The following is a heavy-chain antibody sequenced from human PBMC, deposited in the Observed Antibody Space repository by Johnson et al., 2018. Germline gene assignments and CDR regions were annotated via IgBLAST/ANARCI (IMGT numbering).Heavy chain of an antibody. CDR3: AKDLELRFAVEYMDV. J-gene: IGHJ6*03. V-gene: IGHV3-30*18. Sequence: QVQLVESGGGVVQPGRSLRLSCAASGFTFSSYGMHWVRQAPGKGLEWGAVISYDGSNKDYADSVKGRFTISRDNSKNTLSLQMNSLRAEDTAVYYCAKDLELRFAVEYMDVWGKGTTVTVSS. D-gene: IGHD5-12*01. CDR1: GFTFSSYG. CDR2: ISYDGSNK.